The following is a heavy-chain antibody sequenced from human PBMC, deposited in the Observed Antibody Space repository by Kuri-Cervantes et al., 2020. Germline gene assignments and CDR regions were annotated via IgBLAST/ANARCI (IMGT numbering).Heavy chain of an antibody. J-gene: IGHJ5*02. D-gene: IGHD2-15*01. CDR3: ARGGYCSSGSCYRRGDWFDP. V-gene: IGHV5-51*01. CDR2: ICPGDSDT. CDR1: GYSFTSYW. Sequence: GGSLRLSCKGSGYSFTSYWIGWVRQMPGKGLEWMGIICPGDSDTRYSPSFQGQVTISADKSISTAYLQWSSLKASDTAMYYCARGGYCSSGSCYRRGDWFDPWGQGTLVTVSS.